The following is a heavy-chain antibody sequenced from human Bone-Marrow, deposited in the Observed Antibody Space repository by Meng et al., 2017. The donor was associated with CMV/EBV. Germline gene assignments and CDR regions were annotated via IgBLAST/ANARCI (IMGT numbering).Heavy chain of an antibody. V-gene: IGHV3-23*01. CDR2: ISGSGGST. D-gene: IGHD6-13*01. CDR1: GFTFSSYA. Sequence: GGSLRLSCAASGFTFSSYAMSWVRQAPGKGLEWVSAISGSGGSTYYAYSVKCRFTITRDNSKKPLYLQMNGLRADDTAVYDGANEQQLVQRAFDIWGQGTMVTVSS. J-gene: IGHJ3*02. CDR3: ANEQQLVQRAFDI.